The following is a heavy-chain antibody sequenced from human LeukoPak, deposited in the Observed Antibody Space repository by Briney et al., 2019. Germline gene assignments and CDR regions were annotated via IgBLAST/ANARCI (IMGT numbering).Heavy chain of an antibody. CDR2: ISRSSIYI. CDR1: EFTFSSYN. Sequence: PGGSLRLSCAASEFTFSSYNMNWVRQAPGKGLEWVSSISRSSIYIYYADSVKGRFTISRDNAENSLSLQMNSLRAEDTAVYYCARDSGDGSGTYYPYGMDVWGQGTTVTVSS. V-gene: IGHV3-21*01. D-gene: IGHD3-10*01. CDR3: ARDSGDGSGTYYPYGMDV. J-gene: IGHJ6*02.